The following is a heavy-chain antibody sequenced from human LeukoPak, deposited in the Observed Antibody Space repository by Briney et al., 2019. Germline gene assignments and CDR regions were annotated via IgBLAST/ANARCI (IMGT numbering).Heavy chain of an antibody. CDR3: AKDLEMATIEGNFDY. V-gene: IGHV3-30*18. CDR2: ISYDGSNK. Sequence: GGSLRLSCAASGFTFSSYGMHWVRQAPGKGLEWVAVISYDGSNKYYADSVKGRFTISRDNSKNTLYLQMNSLRAEDTAVYYCAKDLEMATIEGNFDYWGQGTLVTVSS. CDR1: GFTFSSYG. J-gene: IGHJ4*02. D-gene: IGHD5-24*01.